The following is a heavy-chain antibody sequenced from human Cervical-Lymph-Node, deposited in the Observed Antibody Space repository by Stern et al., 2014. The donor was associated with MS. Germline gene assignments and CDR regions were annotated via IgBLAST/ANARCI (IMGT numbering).Heavy chain of an antibody. J-gene: IGHJ5*02. CDR3: ARDPWFDP. V-gene: IGHV4-4*02. CDR2: CYHSGTT. CDR1: GDSINSSSNW. Sequence: QVQLQESGPGLVKPSGTLSLSCVVSGDSINSSSNWWSWVRQPPGKGREWIGECYHSGTTNYTPSLKSRVTISVDKSKNKFSLKLTSVTAADTAVYYCARDPWFDPWGQGTLVTVSS.